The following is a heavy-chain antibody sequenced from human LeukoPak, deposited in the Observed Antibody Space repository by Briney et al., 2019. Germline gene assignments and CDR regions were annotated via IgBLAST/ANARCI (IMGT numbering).Heavy chain of an antibody. D-gene: IGHD3-16*02. V-gene: IGHV1-69*13. CDR2: IIPIFGTA. Sequence: SVKVSCKASGGTFSSYAISWVRQAPGQGLEWMGGIIPIFGTANYAQKFQGRVTITADESTSTAYMELSSLRSEDTAVYYCARGSSRDDYVWGSYRRQNYYYYGMDVWGQGTTVTVSS. J-gene: IGHJ6*02. CDR1: GGTFSSYA. CDR3: ARGSSRDDYVWGSYRRQNYYYYGMDV.